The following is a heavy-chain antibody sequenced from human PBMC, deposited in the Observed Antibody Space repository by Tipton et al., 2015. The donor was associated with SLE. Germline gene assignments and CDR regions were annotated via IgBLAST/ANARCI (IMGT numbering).Heavy chain of an antibody. CDR2: IWYDGSDK. Sequence: RSLRLSCAASGFTFSSYGMHWVRQAPGKGLEWVAVIWYDGSDKYYGDYVKGRFTIYRDNSKNTLYPQMNCLRAEDTAMYYCAKEAEGYFDYWGQGTLVTVSS. J-gene: IGHJ4*02. CDR3: AKEAEGYFDY. V-gene: IGHV3-30*18. CDR1: GFTFSSYG.